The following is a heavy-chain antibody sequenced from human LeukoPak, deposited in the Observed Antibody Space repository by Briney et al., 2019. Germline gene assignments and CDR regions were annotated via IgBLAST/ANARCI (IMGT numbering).Heavy chain of an antibody. CDR2: SIPIFGTS. J-gene: IGHJ5*02. Sequence: ASVKVSCKASVGTFSSYGISWVRQAPGEGLWWMRGSIPIFGTSNYAQKFQGRVTITADESTSTAYMEISRVRSEDTAVYYCARDKGHNWFDPWGQGTLVTVSS. CDR3: ARDKGHNWFDP. V-gene: IGHV1-69*13. CDR1: VGTFSSYG.